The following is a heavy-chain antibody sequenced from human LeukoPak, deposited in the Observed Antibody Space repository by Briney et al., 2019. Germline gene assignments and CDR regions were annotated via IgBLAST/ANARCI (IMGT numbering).Heavy chain of an antibody. CDR1: GGTFSSYA. CDR3: ARERFEYSSGWYWGPHYYYGMDV. V-gene: IGHV1-69*13. CDR2: IIPIFGTA. D-gene: IGHD6-19*01. Sequence: GASVKVSCKASGGTFSSYAISWVRQAPGQGLEWMGGIIPIFGTANYAQKFQGRVTITADESTSTAYMELSSLRSEDTAVYYCARERFEYSSGWYWGPHYYYGMDVWGQGTTVTVSS. J-gene: IGHJ6*02.